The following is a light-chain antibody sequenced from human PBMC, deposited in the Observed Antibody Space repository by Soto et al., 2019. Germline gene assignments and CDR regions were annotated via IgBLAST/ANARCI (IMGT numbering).Light chain of an antibody. V-gene: IGLV2-14*03. CDR1: SSDVGSYDY. CDR3: SSYTSSSTLGV. Sequence: QSVLTQPASVPGSPGQSITFFCTGTSSDVGSYDYVSWYQQHPGKAPKLMIYDVSNRPSGVSNRFSGSKSGNTASLTISGLQAEDEADYYCSSYTSSSTLGVFGTGTKVTVL. J-gene: IGLJ1*01. CDR2: DVS.